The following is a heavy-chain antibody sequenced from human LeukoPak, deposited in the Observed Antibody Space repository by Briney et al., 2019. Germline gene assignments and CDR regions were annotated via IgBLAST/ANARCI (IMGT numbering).Heavy chain of an antibody. CDR3: AKTAYYDFWSGYSYFDY. Sequence: PGGSLRLSCAASGFTFDDYAMHWVRQAPGKGLECVSGMSWNIGSIGYADSVKGRFTISRDNAKNSLYLQLNSLRAEDMALYYCAKTAYYDFWSGYSYFDYWGQGTLVTVSS. V-gene: IGHV3-9*03. D-gene: IGHD3-3*01. CDR2: MSWNIGSI. CDR1: GFTFDDYA. J-gene: IGHJ4*02.